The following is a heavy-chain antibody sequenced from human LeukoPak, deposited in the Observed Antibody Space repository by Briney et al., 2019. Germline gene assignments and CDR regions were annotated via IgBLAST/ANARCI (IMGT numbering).Heavy chain of an antibody. J-gene: IGHJ4*02. CDR2: ISSSGSTI. CDR1: GFTFSDYY. D-gene: IGHD3-3*01. Sequence: GGSLRLSCAASGFTFSDYYMSWIRQAPGKGLEWVSYISSSGSTIYYADSVKGRFTISRDNSKNTLYLQMNSLRAEDTAVYYCAKADTIFGVVTPFDYWGQGTLVTVSS. CDR3: AKADTIFGVVTPFDY. V-gene: IGHV3-11*01.